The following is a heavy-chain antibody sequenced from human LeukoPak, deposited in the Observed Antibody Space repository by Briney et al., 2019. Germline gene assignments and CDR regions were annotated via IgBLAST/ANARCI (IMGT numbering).Heavy chain of an antibody. Sequence: GGSLRLSCAASGFTFSSYSMNWVRQAPGKGLEWVSSISSSSSYIYYADSVKGRFTISRDNAKNSLYLQMNSLRAEDTAVYYCAGMQYSSSWAAFDYWGQGTLVIVSS. V-gene: IGHV3-21*06. CDR1: GFTFSSYS. D-gene: IGHD6-13*01. CDR3: AGMQYSSSWAAFDY. J-gene: IGHJ4*02. CDR2: ISSSSSYI.